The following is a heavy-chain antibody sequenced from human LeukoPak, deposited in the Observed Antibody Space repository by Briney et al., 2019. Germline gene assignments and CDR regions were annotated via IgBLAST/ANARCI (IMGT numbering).Heavy chain of an antibody. CDR1: GFTFSNYG. V-gene: IGHV3-33*01. CDR3: ARDADYYDSSGYSYYFDY. Sequence: GGSLRLSCAASGFTFSNYGMHWVRQAPGKELEWVAVIFDDGSRDEYADSVKGRFTISRDDSKNTVVMHMNSLRGQDTAVYYCARDADYYDSSGYSYYFDYWGQGTLVTVSS. D-gene: IGHD3-22*01. CDR2: IFDDGSRD. J-gene: IGHJ4*02.